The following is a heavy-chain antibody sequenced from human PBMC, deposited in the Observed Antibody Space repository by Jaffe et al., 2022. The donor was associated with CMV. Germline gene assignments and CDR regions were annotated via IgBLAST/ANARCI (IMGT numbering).Heavy chain of an antibody. J-gene: IGHJ4*02. CDR3: ARGYKLGNEPWDSSGYYY. Sequence: QVQLQQWGAGLLKPSETLSLTCAVYGGSFSGYYWSWIRQPPGKGLEWIGEINHSGSTNYNPSLKSRVTISVDTSKNQFSLKLSSVTAADTAVYYCARGYKLGNEPWDSSGYYYWGQGTLVTVSS. CDR2: INHSGST. V-gene: IGHV4-34*01. CDR1: GGSFSGYY. D-gene: IGHD3-22*01.